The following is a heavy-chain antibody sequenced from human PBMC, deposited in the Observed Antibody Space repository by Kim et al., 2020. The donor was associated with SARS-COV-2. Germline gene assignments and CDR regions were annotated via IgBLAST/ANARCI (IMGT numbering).Heavy chain of an antibody. D-gene: IGHD4-17*01. V-gene: IGHV3-23*01. CDR3: AKDHYGGNPRNAFDI. CDR1: GVTFSSYA. CDR2: ISGSGSTT. J-gene: IGHJ3*02. Sequence: GGSLRLSCAASGVTFSSYAMSWVRQAPGKGLEWVSSISGSGSTTYYADSVKGRFTVSRDNSNNTLYLQVNSLRAEDTAVYHCAKDHYGGNPRNAFDIWGQGTMVTVSS.